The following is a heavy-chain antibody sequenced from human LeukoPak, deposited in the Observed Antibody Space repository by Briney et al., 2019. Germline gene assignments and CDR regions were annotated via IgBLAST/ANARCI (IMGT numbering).Heavy chain of an antibody. J-gene: IGHJ6*02. CDR2: INHSGST. CDR1: GGSFSGYY. CDR3: ARTGGSSWYYYYGMDV. V-gene: IGHV4-34*01. Sequence: SETLSLTCAVYGGSFSGYYWSWIRQPPGKGLEWIGEINHSGSTNYNPSLKSRVTISVDTSKNQFSLRLSSVTAADTAVYYCARTGGSSWYYYYGMDVWGQGTTVTVSS. D-gene: IGHD6-13*01.